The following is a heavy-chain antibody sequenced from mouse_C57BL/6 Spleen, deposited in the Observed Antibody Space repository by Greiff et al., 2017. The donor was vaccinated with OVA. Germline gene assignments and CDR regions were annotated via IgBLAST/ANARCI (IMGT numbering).Heavy chain of an antibody. Sequence: EVKLVESGPGMVKPSQSLSLTCTVTGYSITSGYDWHWIRHFPGNKLEWMGYISYSGSTNYNPSLKSRISITHDTSKNHFFLKLNSVTTEDTATYYCATPGDYDYAWFAYWGQGTLVTVSA. J-gene: IGHJ3*01. CDR3: ATPGDYDYAWFAY. D-gene: IGHD2-4*01. CDR1: GYSITSGYD. V-gene: IGHV3-1*01. CDR2: ISYSGST.